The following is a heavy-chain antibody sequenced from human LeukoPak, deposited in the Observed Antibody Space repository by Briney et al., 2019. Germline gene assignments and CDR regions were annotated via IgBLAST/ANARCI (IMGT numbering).Heavy chain of an antibody. V-gene: IGHV3-53*01. CDR3: ARAGTYYYDSSGYSDAFDI. Sequence: GGSLRLSCAASGFTVSSNYMSWVRQAPGKGLEWVSVIYSGGSTYYADSVKGRFTISRDNSKNTLYLQMNSLRAEDTAVYYCARAGTYYYDSSGYSDAFDIWGQGTMVTVSS. CDR1: GFTVSSNY. D-gene: IGHD3-22*01. CDR2: IYSGGST. J-gene: IGHJ3*02.